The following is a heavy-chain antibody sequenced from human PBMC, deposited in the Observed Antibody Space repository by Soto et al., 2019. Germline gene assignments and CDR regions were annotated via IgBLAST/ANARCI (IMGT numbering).Heavy chain of an antibody. Sequence: QVQLVESGGGGFQLGRSLRPSCAASGFTFSSYAMHWVRQAPGKGLEWVAVISYDGSNKYYADSVKGRFTISRDNSKNTLYLQMNSLRAEDTAVYYCAKDTAAAGGLWGQGTLVTVSS. CDR1: GFTFSSYA. D-gene: IGHD6-13*01. V-gene: IGHV3-30*18. CDR2: ISYDGSNK. CDR3: AKDTAAAGGL. J-gene: IGHJ4*02.